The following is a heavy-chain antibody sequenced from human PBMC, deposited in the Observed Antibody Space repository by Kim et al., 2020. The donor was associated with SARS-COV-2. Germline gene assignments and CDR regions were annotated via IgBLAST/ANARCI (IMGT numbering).Heavy chain of an antibody. D-gene: IGHD6-19*01. V-gene: IGHV4-39*01. CDR3: ARHPTPRHSSGWYDLN. Sequence: SLKSRVTISGDTSKNQFSLKLSSVTAADTAVYYCARHPTPRHSSGWYDLNWGQETLVTVSS. J-gene: IGHJ4*02.